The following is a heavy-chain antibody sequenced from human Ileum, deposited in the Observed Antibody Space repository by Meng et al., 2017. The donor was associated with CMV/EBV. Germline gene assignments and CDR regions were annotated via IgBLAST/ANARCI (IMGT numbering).Heavy chain of an antibody. CDR3: ATSMLRGLSRSYYPKDV. Sequence: GESLKISCGASAFTFNDYWMTWVRQAPGKGLVWVSHINGDGSNTSYADSVRGRFTISRDNAKNTLYLQMSSLRVEDTAVYYCATSMLRGLSRSYYPKDVWGQGTTVTVSS. CDR1: AFTFNDYW. V-gene: IGHV3-74*01. J-gene: IGHJ6*02. CDR2: INGDGSNT. D-gene: IGHD3-10*01.